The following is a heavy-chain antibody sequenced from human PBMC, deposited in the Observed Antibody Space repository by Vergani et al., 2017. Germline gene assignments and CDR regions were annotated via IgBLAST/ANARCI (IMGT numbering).Heavy chain of an antibody. V-gene: IGHV3-30*18. Sequence: VQLLQSEGAVVQPGGSLRLSCAASGFSFSSHAIHWVRQAPGKGLEWVAVISNDGSKKYYADYVKGRFTISRDNSKNTLDLQMNSLRTQDTAVYYCAKAGSVTSGSLQYNFYMDVWGKGTTVTVS. CDR1: GFSFSSHA. J-gene: IGHJ6*03. CDR3: AKAGSVTSGSLQYNFYMDV. CDR2: ISNDGSKK. D-gene: IGHD3-10*01.